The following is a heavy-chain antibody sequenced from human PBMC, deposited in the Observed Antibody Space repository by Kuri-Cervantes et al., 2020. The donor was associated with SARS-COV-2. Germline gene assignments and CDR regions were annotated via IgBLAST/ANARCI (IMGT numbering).Heavy chain of an antibody. CDR2: ISSSGSTI. J-gene: IGHJ6*01. D-gene: IGHD3-10*01. Sequence: GGSLRLSCAASGFTFSSYEMNWVRQAPGKGLEWVSYISSSGSTIYYADSVKGRFTISRDNAKNSLYLQMNSLRAEDTAVYYCARDPGVRAVGSDHYMYYYGMDIWGQGTPVTVVS. V-gene: IGHV3-48*03. CDR1: GFTFSSYE. CDR3: ARDPGVRAVGSDHYMYYYGMDI.